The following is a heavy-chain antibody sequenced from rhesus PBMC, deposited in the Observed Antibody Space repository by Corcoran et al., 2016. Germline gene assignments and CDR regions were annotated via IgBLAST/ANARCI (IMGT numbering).Heavy chain of an antibody. J-gene: IGHJ4*01. V-gene: IGHV4S11*01. Sequence: QVQLQESGPGLVTPLETLSPTCAVSGGSIGSNYWIWFRQAPGKGLEWIGYLYGRGSSTNYNPSLKSRVTLSVDTSKNQLSLKLSSVTAADTAVYYCARHLYSGSYTYFDYWGQGVLVTVSS. CDR2: LYGRGSST. CDR1: GGSIGSNY. D-gene: IGHD3-16*01. CDR3: ARHLYSGSYTYFDY.